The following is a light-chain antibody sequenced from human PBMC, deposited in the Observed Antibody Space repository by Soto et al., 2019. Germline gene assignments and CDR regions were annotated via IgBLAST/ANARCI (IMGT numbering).Light chain of an antibody. CDR2: GAC. CDR3: QQYGTSPRP. J-gene: IGKJ1*01. CDR1: QSVSGSS. V-gene: IGKV3-20*01. Sequence: EIVLTQSPGTLSLSPGERATLSCRASQSVSGSSLAWYQERPGQAPRLPICGACSRATGIPDRFSGSGSGTDFTLTISRLEPEDFAVYYCQQYGTSPRPFGQGTKVEIK.